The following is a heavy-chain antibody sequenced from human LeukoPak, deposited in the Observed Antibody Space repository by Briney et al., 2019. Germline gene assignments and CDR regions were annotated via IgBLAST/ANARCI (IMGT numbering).Heavy chain of an antibody. D-gene: IGHD3-10*01. CDR2: ISSNGGST. CDR3: ARGSSGGDY. Sequence: GGSLRPSCAASGFSFSNYAMHWVRQAPGKGLEYVSAISSNGGSTDYANSVKGRFTISRDNSKNTLYLQMGSLRAEDMAVYYCARGSSGGDYWGQGTLVTVSS. CDR1: GFSFSNYA. V-gene: IGHV3-64*01. J-gene: IGHJ4*02.